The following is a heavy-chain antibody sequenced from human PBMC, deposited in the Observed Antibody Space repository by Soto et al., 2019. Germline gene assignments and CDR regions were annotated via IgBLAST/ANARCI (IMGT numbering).Heavy chain of an antibody. CDR1: GGSISSYY. D-gene: IGHD2-21*02. CDR2: MYNTGST. J-gene: IGHJ6*02. CDR3: ARDLWGYCGADCYPLDV. V-gene: IGHV4-59*01. Sequence: QVRLQESGPGLVKPSETLSLTCTVSGGSISSYYWSWIRQPPGKGLEWIGYMYNTGSTIYNPSLKRRVTISVDTSKNPFSLKLKSVTAADTAVYYCARDLWGYCGADCYPLDVWGQGTMVTVSS.